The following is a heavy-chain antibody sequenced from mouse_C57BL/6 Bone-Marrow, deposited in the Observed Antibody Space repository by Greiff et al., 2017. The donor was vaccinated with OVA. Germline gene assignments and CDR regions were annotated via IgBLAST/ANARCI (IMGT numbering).Heavy chain of an antibody. J-gene: IGHJ2*01. CDR3: ARSGTTVLGDY. CDR2: IDPNSGGT. CDR1: GYTFTSYW. Sequence: QVQLQQPGAELVKPGASVKLSCKASGYTFTSYWMHWVKQRPGRGREWIGRIDPNSGGTKYNEKFKSKATLTVDKHASTAYMQLSSLTSEDSAVYYCARSGTTVLGDYWGQGTTLTVSS. D-gene: IGHD1-1*01. V-gene: IGHV1-72*01.